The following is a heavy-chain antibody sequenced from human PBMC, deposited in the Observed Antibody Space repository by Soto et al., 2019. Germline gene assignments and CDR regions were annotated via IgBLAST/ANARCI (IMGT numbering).Heavy chain of an antibody. CDR1: GYTFTIYD. Sequence: ASVKVSCKASGYTFTIYDINCVLQSTLQWLDWMGCMNPNSGNTGYAQKFQGRVTMTRNTSISTAYMELSSLRSEDTAVYYCARGQHNRGFLEWFKYHYYFDYWGQGTLVTVSS. V-gene: IGHV1-8*01. CDR2: MNPNSGNT. J-gene: IGHJ4*02. D-gene: IGHD3-3*01. CDR3: ARGQHNRGFLEWFKYHYYFDY.